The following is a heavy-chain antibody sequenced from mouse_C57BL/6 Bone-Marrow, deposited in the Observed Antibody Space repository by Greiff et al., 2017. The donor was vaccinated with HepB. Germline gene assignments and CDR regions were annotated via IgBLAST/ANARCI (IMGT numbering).Heavy chain of an antibody. D-gene: IGHD1-1*01. CDR3: ASARHYYGSSYWYFDV. J-gene: IGHJ1*03. V-gene: IGHV5-17*01. Sequence: EVKLVESGGGLVKPGGSLKLSCAASGFTFSDYGMHWVRQAPEKGLEWVAYISSGSSTIYYADTVKGRFTISRDNAKNTLFLQMTSLRSEDTAMYYCASARHYYGSSYWYFDVWGTGTTVTVSS. CDR2: ISSGSSTI. CDR1: GFTFSDYG.